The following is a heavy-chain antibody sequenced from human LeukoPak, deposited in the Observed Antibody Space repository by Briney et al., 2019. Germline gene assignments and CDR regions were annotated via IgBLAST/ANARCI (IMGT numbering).Heavy chain of an antibody. V-gene: IGHV1-2*02. Sequence: AAVKVSCKASGHTFTGYYMHWVRQAPGQGLEWMGWINPNSGGTNYAQKFQGRVTMTRDTSISTAYMELSRLRSDDTAVYYCARRRYCSGGSCKQYYYYYGMDVWGQGTTVTVSS. J-gene: IGHJ6*02. CDR2: INPNSGGT. CDR1: GHTFTGYY. CDR3: ARRRYCSGGSCKQYYYYYGMDV. D-gene: IGHD2-15*01.